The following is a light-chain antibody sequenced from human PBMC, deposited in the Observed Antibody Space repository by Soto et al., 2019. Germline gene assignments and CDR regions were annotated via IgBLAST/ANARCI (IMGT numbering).Light chain of an antibody. Sequence: EVVLTQSPATLSLSPGERATLSCRASQSVRTSLAWYQHKPGQAPRLVIYDASLRANGVPARFGGSGSGTELTLTISSLQSEDFAVYYCQQYNNWPSITFGQGTRLEIK. CDR1: QSVRTS. V-gene: IGKV3D-15*01. CDR3: QQYNNWPSIT. J-gene: IGKJ5*01. CDR2: DAS.